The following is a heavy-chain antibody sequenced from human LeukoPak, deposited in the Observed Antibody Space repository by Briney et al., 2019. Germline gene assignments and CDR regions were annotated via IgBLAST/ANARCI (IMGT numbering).Heavy chain of an antibody. CDR2: IYYSGST. Sequence: SETLSLTCTVSGGSISSSSYYWGWIRQPPGKGLEWIGSIYYSGSTYYNPSLKSRVTISIDTSRNQFSLKLSSVTAADTAVYYCSRCGFWSGSSFDYWGQGTLVTVSS. J-gene: IGHJ4*02. CDR3: SRCGFWSGSSFDY. V-gene: IGHV4-39*07. CDR1: GGSISSSSYY. D-gene: IGHD3-3*01.